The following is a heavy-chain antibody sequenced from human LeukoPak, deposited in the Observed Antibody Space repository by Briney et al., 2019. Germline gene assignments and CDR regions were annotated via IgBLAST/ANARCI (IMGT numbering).Heavy chain of an antibody. CDR3: ASHETYYYDSSGYLGDY. D-gene: IGHD3-22*01. Sequence: GGSLRLSCAASGFTFSSYSMNWVRQAPGNGLEWVSYISSSSSTIYYADSVKGRFTISRDNAKNSLYLQMNSLRDEDTAVYYCASHETYYYDSSGYLGDYWGQGTLVTVSS. CDR1: GFTFSSYS. CDR2: ISSSSSTI. J-gene: IGHJ4*02. V-gene: IGHV3-48*02.